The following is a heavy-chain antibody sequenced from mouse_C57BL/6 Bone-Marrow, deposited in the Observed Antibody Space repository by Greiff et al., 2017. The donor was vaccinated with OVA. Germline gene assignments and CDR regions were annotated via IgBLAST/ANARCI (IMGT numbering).Heavy chain of an antibody. J-gene: IGHJ3*01. V-gene: IGHV14-4*01. Sequence: VQLKQSGAELVRPGASVKLSCTASGFNIKDDYMHWVKQRPEQGLEWIGWIDPENGDTEYASKFQGKATITADTSSTTAYLQLSSLTSEDTAFYYCTPLNYVGSYWGQGMLVTVSA. CDR1: GFNIKDDY. CDR2: IDPENGDT. D-gene: IGHD2-1*01. CDR3: TPLNYVGSY.